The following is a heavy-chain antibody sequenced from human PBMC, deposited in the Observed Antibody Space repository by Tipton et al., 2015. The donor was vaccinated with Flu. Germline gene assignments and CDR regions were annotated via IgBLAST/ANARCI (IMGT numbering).Heavy chain of an antibody. CDR2: IHHTGNR. V-gene: IGHV4-38-2*02. CDR3: ARGLYGSGSYQRRYFDS. D-gene: IGHD3-10*01. CDR1: GDSIRSDYY. J-gene: IGHJ4*02. Sequence: TLSLTCTVSGDSIRSDYYWGWIRQPPGKGLEWIGNIHHTGNRYYNPSLKSRVTISVDTSKNQFSLKVASVTAADTAVYYCARGLYGSGSYQRRYFDSWGQGTLVTVSS.